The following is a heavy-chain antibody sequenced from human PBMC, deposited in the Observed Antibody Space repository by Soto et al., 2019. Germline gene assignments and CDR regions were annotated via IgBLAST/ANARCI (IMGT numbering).Heavy chain of an antibody. Sequence: GASVKVSCKASGYTFTSYAMHWVRQAPGQRLEWMGWINAGNGNTKYSQKFQGRVTITRDTSASTAYMELSSLRSEDTAVYYCAKLWFGELSSEKDYYYGIDVWGQGTTVTVSS. J-gene: IGHJ6*02. V-gene: IGHV1-3*01. CDR1: GYTFTSYA. CDR2: INAGNGNT. CDR3: AKLWFGELSSEKDYYYGIDV. D-gene: IGHD3-10*01.